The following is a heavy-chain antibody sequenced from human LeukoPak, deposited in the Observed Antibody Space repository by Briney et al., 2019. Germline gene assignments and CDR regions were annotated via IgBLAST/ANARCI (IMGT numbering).Heavy chain of an antibody. CDR3: ARADFDY. V-gene: IGHV1-24*01. CDR2: FDPEDGET. Sequence: ASVKVSCKVSGYTLTELSMHWVRQAPGKGLEWMGGFDPEDGETIYAQKFQGRVTITADESTSTAYMELSSLRSEDTAVYYCARADFDYWGQGTLVTVSS. J-gene: IGHJ4*02. CDR1: GYTLTELS.